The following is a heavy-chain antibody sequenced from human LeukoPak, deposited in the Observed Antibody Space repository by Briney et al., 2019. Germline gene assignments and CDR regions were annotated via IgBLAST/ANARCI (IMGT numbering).Heavy chain of an antibody. CDR3: AKPPLYSSGY. D-gene: IGHD6-19*01. Sequence: PGGSLRLSCVGSGFSFSSYGMTWVRQAPGKGLEWVSAISGSGGSTYYADSVKGRFTISRDNSKNTLYLQMNNLRAEDTAVYYCAKPPLYSSGYWGQGTLVTVSS. V-gene: IGHV3-23*01. CDR1: GFSFSSYG. CDR2: ISGSGGST. J-gene: IGHJ4*02.